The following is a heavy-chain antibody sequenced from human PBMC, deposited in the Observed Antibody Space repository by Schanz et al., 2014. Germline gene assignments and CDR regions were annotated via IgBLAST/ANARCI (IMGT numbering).Heavy chain of an antibody. CDR1: GFMFSSYG. V-gene: IGHV3-30*18. CDR2: ISYDGSKK. Sequence: QVQLVESGGGVVQPGRSLRLSCAASGFMFSSYGMHWVRQAPGKGLEWVGVISYDGSKKSYADSVKGRFTISRDNSKITLYLQMNSLRAEDTAVYYCAKGRFGELSAFDIWGQGTMVTVSS. D-gene: IGHD3-10*01. CDR3: AKGRFGELSAFDI. J-gene: IGHJ3*02.